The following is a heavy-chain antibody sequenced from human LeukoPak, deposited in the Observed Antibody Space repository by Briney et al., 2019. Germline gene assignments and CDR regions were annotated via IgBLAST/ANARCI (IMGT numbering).Heavy chain of an antibody. Sequence: GASVKVSCKASGYTFTSYYMHWVRQAPGQGLEWMGIINPSGGSTSYAQKFQGRVTITTDESTSTAYMELSSLRSEDTAVYYCTRDINWNYGYWGQGTLVTVSS. CDR2: INPSGGST. D-gene: IGHD1-7*01. J-gene: IGHJ4*02. CDR3: TRDINWNYGY. CDR1: GYTFTSYY. V-gene: IGHV1-46*01.